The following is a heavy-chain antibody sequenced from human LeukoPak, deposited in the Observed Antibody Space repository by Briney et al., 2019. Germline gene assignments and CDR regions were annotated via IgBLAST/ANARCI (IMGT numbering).Heavy chain of an antibody. CDR2: IYSGGGT. Sequence: PGGSLRLSCAASGFTVSSNYMSWVRQAPGKGLEWVSVIYSGGGTYYADSVKGRFTISRDNSKNTLYLQMNSLRAEDTAVYYCAKGYCSSTSCPYYYYYGMDVWGQGTTVTVSS. D-gene: IGHD2-2*01. CDR3: AKGYCSSTSCPYYYYYGMDV. J-gene: IGHJ6*02. CDR1: GFTVSSNY. V-gene: IGHV3-53*01.